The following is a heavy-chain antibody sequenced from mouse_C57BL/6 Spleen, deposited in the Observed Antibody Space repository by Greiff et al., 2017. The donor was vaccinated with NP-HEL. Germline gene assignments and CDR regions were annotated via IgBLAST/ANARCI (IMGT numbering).Heavy chain of an antibody. J-gene: IGHJ2*01. CDR1: GYTFTSYW. CDR3: ARRGYDYDGGYFDY. CDR2: IDPSDSET. Sequence: QVQLQQPGAELVRPGSSVKLSCKASGYTFTSYWMHWVKQRPIQGLEWIGNIDPSDSETHYNQKFKDKATLTVDKSSSTAYMQLSSLTSEDSAVYYCARRGYDYDGGYFDYWGQGTTLTVSS. D-gene: IGHD2-4*01. V-gene: IGHV1-52*01.